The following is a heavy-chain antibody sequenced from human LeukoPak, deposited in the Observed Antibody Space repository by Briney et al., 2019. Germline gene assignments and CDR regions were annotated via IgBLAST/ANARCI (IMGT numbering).Heavy chain of an antibody. D-gene: IGHD2-2*01. J-gene: IGHJ4*02. V-gene: IGHV1-69-2*01. CDR1: GYTFTDYY. CDR3: ATSRLIVVVPAAPLDY. Sequence: ASVNISCKVSGYTFTDYYMHWVQQAPGKGLEWMGLVDPEDGETIYAEKFQGRVTITADTSTDTAYMELSSLRSEDTAVYYCATSRLIVVVPAAPLDYWGQGTLVTVSS. CDR2: VDPEDGET.